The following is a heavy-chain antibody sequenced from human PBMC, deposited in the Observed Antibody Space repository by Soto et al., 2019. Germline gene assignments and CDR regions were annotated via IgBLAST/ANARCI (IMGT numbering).Heavy chain of an antibody. Sequence: SETLSLTCAVYGGSFSGYYWSWIRQPPGKGLEWIGEINHSGSTNYNPSLKSRVTISVDTSKNQFSLKLSSVTAADTAVYYCARYDGSQATNWFDPWGQGTLVTVSS. V-gene: IGHV4-34*01. J-gene: IGHJ5*02. CDR3: ARYDGSQATNWFDP. D-gene: IGHD5-12*01. CDR2: INHSGST. CDR1: GGSFSGYY.